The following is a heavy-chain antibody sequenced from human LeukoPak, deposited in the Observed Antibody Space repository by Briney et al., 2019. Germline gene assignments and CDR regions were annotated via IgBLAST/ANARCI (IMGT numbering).Heavy chain of an antibody. CDR2: INPNSGGT. J-gene: IGHJ4*02. CDR3: ARDTRYDYVWGSSYYFDY. CDR1: GYTFTGYY. Sequence: ASVKVSCKASGYTFTGYYMHWVRQAPGQGLEWMGRINPNSGGTNYAQKFQGRVTMTRDTSISTAYMELCRLRSDDTAVYYCARDTRYDYVWGSSYYFDYWGQGTLVTVSS. D-gene: IGHD3-16*01. V-gene: IGHV1-2*06.